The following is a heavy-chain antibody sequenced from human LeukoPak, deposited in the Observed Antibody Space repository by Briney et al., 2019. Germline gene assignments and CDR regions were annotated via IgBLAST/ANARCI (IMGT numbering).Heavy chain of an antibody. V-gene: IGHV3-21*01. Sequence: PGGSLRLSCAASGFTFSSDSMNWVRQAPGKGLEWVSSISSTGSYIYYTDSVKGRFTISRDNAKNSLYLQMNSLRAEDTAVYYCARGGTPITIFGVVPYFDYWGQAPWSSSPQ. CDR1: GFTFSSDS. D-gene: IGHD3-3*01. J-gene: IGHJ4*01. CDR3: ARGGTPITIFGVVPYFDY. CDR2: ISSTGSYI.